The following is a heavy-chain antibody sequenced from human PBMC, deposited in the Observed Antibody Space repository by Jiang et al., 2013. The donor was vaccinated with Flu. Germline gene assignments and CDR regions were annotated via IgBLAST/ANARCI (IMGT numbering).Heavy chain of an antibody. J-gene: IGHJ6*02. D-gene: IGHD2-21*01. Sequence: VQLVESGGDLVQPGGSLRLSCVASGFTFGRYVMSWIRRAPGKGLEWVSVISESGGNTYYADSVKGRFTISRDNSKNTLFLQMSGLRADDTAIYYCAKRRVVLLLDDNYKYGMDVWGQGTTVTVS. CDR2: ISESGGNT. V-gene: IGHV3-23*04. CDR1: GFTFGRYV. CDR3: AKRRVVLLLDDNYKYGMDV.